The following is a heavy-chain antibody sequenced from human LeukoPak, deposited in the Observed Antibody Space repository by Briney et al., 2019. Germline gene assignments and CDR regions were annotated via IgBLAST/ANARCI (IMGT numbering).Heavy chain of an antibody. J-gene: IGHJ4*02. CDR3: AREILGSGSYPDF. D-gene: IGHD3-10*01. V-gene: IGHV3-33*01. CDR2: IWHDGSHK. CDR1: GFAFNTYA. Sequence: GRSLRLSCAASGFAFNTYAMHWVRQAPGQGLEWVALIWHDGSHKFYSNSVRGQFTISRDNSKNTVSLQMNNLRPEDTAVYYCAREILGSGSYPDFWGQGTLVTVSS.